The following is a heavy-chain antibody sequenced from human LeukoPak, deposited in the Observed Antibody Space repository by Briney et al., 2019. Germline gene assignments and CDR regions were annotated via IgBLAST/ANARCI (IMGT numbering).Heavy chain of an antibody. J-gene: IGHJ4*02. CDR1: GYTFTDYY. CDR2: INPNDGDT. D-gene: IGHD2-2*01. CDR3: ARANFLYCSSTTCLFDY. V-gene: IGHV1-2*02. Sequence: ASVKVSCKASGYTFTDYYTHWVRQAPGQGFEWMGWINPNDGDTNYAQKFQGRVTMTRDTSISTAHMEVSRLRSDDTAVYYCARANFLYCSSTTCLFDYWGQGTLVTVSS.